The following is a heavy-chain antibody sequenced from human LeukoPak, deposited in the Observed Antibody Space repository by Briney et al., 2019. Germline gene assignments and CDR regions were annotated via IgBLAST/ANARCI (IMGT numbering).Heavy chain of an antibody. D-gene: IGHD3-10*01. Sequence: GGSLRLSCAASGFTFSSYSMNWVRQAPGRGLEWVSYVSGTGSTKNYADSVKGRFTISRDNSKNTLYLQMNSLRAEDTAVYYCAKDQTYYYGSGSHPYFDYWGQGTLVTVSS. J-gene: IGHJ4*02. CDR2: VSGTGSTK. CDR3: AKDQTYYYGSGSHPYFDY. V-gene: IGHV3-48*01. CDR1: GFTFSSYS.